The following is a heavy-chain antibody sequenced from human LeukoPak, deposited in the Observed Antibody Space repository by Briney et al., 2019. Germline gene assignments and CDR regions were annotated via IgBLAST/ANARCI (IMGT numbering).Heavy chain of an antibody. J-gene: IGHJ4*02. CDR2: IAGGGAS. CDR1: DSSFRSHD. CDR3: AKGPNFGSWRAVDY. Sequence: PGGSLRLSCAASDSSFRSHDMSWVRQTLEKGLECVSSIAGGGASFYADSVKGRFTISRDKSENILYLQMNSLRADDTAIYYCAKGPNFGSWRAVDYWGQGSLVTVSS. D-gene: IGHD3-10*01. V-gene: IGHV3-23*01.